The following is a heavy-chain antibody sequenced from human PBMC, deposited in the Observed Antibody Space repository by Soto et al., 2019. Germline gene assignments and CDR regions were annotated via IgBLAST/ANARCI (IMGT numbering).Heavy chain of an antibody. J-gene: IGHJ6*02. CDR2: ISAYNGNT. D-gene: IGHD5-18*01. CDR1: GYTFTSYG. V-gene: IGHV1-18*01. Sequence: ASVKVSCKASGYTFTSYGISWVQQAPGQGLEWMGWISAYNGNTNYAQKLQGRVTMTTDTSTSTAYMELRSLRSDDTAVYYCARGKSNTARYYYGMDVWGQGTTVTVSS. CDR3: ARGKSNTARYYYGMDV.